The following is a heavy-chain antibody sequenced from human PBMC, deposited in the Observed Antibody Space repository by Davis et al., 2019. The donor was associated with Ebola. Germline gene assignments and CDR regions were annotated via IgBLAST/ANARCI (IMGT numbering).Heavy chain of an antibody. Sequence: GGSLRLSCAASGFTFSSYGMHWVRQAPGKGLEWVAFIRYDGSNKYYADSVKGRFTISRDNSKNTLYLQMNSLRAEDTAVYYCARHVYGDFWYFDLWGRGTRVTVSS. CDR2: IRYDGSNK. CDR1: GFTFSSYG. V-gene: IGHV3-30*02. D-gene: IGHD4-17*01. CDR3: ARHVYGDFWYFDL. J-gene: IGHJ2*01.